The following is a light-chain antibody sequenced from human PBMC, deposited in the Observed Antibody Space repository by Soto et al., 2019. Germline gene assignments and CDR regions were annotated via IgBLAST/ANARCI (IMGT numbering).Light chain of an antibody. CDR2: DVS. Sequence: QSALTQPASVSGSPGQSITISCTGTSSDIGGYNYVSWYQQHPGKAPKLMIYDVSNRPSGVSNRFSGSKSVNTASLTISGLQAEDEADYYCSSYTSSSTLFVTGTKLTVL. J-gene: IGLJ1*01. V-gene: IGLV2-14*01. CDR1: SSDIGGYNY. CDR3: SSYTSSSTL.